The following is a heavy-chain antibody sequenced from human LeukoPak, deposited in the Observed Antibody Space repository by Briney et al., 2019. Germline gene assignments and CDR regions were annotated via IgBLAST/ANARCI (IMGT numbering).Heavy chain of an antibody. CDR3: AKGGEVSSWYKRLKLYFDY. Sequence: GGSLRLSCAASGFSFSSYGMHWVRQAPGKGLEWVASISSDGSNKYYADSVKGRITISRDNSKNTLYLQMNSLRIEDTAVYYCAKGGEVSSWYKRLKLYFDYWGQGTLVTVSS. D-gene: IGHD6-13*01. V-gene: IGHV3-30*18. CDR1: GFSFSSYG. J-gene: IGHJ4*02. CDR2: ISSDGSNK.